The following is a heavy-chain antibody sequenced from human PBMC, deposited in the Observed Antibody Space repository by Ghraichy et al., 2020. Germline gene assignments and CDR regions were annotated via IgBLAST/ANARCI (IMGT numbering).Heavy chain of an antibody. CDR3: ARSYSGSYDF. CDR2: IRGTGNYI. Sequence: LTCATSGFTFSDYFMNWVRQAPGKGLEWVSSIRGTGNYIYYADSVKGRFTISRDNAKNSLSLQMNSLRAEDTAMYYCARSYSGSYDFWGQGTLVTVSS. J-gene: IGHJ4*02. V-gene: IGHV3-21*01. D-gene: IGHD6-6*01. CDR1: GFTFSDYF.